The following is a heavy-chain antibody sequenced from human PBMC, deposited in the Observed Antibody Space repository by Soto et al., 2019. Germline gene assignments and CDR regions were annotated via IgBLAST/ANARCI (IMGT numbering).Heavy chain of an antibody. D-gene: IGHD1-1*01. J-gene: IGHJ3*02. CDR3: AKATATSGGAFEI. Sequence: GGSLRLSCAVSGFICSSYDMSWVRQAPGKGLEWVSTILVGGSTHYEDSVEGRFTISRDTSKNTVYLQMNSLTAGDTASYYCAKATATSGGAFEIYGQGTMVTVSS. CDR1: GFICSSYD. V-gene: IGHV3-23*01. CDR2: ILVGGST.